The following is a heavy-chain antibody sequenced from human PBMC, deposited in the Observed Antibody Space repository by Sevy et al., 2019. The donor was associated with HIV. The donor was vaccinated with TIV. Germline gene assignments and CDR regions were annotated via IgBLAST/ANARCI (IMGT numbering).Heavy chain of an antibody. V-gene: IGHV3-48*02. CDR2: ISSSSSTI. J-gene: IGHJ4*02. CDR3: ARVHPDEHYFDY. Sequence: GGSLRLSCAASGFTFSSYSMNWVRQAPGKGLEWVSYISSSSSTIYYADSVKGRFTISRDNAKISLYLQMNSLRDEDTAVYYCARVHPDEHYFDYWDQGTLVTVSS. CDR1: GFTFSSYS.